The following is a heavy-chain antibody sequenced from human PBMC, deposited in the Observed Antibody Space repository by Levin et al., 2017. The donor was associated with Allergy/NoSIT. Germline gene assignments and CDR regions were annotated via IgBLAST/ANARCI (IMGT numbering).Heavy chain of an antibody. CDR2: MSYSGNT. CDR3: ARGRPPVAVAGFDY. D-gene: IGHD6-19*01. CDR1: GDSISSYS. Sequence: SETLSLTCTVSGDSISSYSWNWIRQSPEKGLEWIGYMSYSGNTNHNPSLQSRVTISVDTSKNQLSLKLRSVTAADTAVYYCARGRPPVAVAGFDYWGQGTLVTVSS. J-gene: IGHJ4*02. V-gene: IGHV4-59*01.